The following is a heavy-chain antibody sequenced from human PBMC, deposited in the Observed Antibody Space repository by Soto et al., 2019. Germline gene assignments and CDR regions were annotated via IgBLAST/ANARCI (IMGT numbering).Heavy chain of an antibody. Sequence: PSETLSLTCAVSGGSISSGGYSWSWIRQPPGKGLEWIGYIYHSWSTYYNPSLKSRVTISVDRSKNQFSLKLSSVTAADTAVYYCARAPDYWGQGTLVTVSS. CDR3: ARAPDY. J-gene: IGHJ4*02. V-gene: IGHV4-30-2*01. CDR2: IYHSWST. CDR1: GGSISSGGYS.